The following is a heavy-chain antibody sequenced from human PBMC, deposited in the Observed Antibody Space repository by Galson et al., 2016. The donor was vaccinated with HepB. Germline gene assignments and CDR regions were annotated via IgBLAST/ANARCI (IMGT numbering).Heavy chain of an antibody. D-gene: IGHD1-1*01. CDR2: VFHSGNT. V-gene: IGHV4-4*02. CDR1: GGSISRNNW. Sequence: TLSLTCGVSGGSISRNNWWTWVRQPPGKGLEWIGEVFHSGNTVYSPSLKSRVSISVDKSKNHFSLRLTSVTAADTAIYYCTRHSKLSDWYFDLWGRGTLVTVSS. CDR3: TRHSKLSDWYFDL. J-gene: IGHJ2*01.